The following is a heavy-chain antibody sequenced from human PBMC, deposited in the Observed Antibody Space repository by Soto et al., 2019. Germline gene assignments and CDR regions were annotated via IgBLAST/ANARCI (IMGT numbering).Heavy chain of an antibody. V-gene: IGHV3-15*01. CDR1: GFTFSNAW. D-gene: IGHD2-15*01. CDR3: ARESVVVLVAPFRHQFFDY. CDR2: IKSKTDGGTT. Sequence: PGGSLRLSCAASGFTFSNAWMSWVRQAPGKGLEWVGRIKSKTDGGTTDYAAPVKGRFTISRDDSKNTLYLQMNSLKTEDTAVYYCARESVVVLVAPFRHQFFDYWGQGTLVTVSS. J-gene: IGHJ4*02.